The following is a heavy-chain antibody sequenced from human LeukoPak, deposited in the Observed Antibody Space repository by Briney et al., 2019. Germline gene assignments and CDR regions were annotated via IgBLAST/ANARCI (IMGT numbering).Heavy chain of an antibody. V-gene: IGHV4-39*01. J-gene: IGHJ6*03. CDR3: ARTANYYYYYLDV. Sequence: SETLSLTCIVSGGSISSSNYYWGWVRQPPGKGLEWIGTVNYIGSTYYNPSLESRVTISVDTSKNQFSLKLSSVTAADTAVYYCARTANYYYYYLDVWGKGTTVTISS. CDR1: GGSISSSNYY. CDR2: VNYIGST.